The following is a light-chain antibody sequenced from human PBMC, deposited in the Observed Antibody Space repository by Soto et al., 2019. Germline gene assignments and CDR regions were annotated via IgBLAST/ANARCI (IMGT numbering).Light chain of an antibody. CDR2: GAS. Sequence: VLTQSPATLSVSPGERVTLSCRASESVRTSLAWYQHKPGRSPSLLIYGASSRATGIPDRFSGSGSGTDFTLTISRLEPEDFATYYCQHYNSYSEAFGQGTKVDIK. J-gene: IGKJ1*01. CDR1: ESVRTS. V-gene: IGKV3-20*01. CDR3: QHYNSYSEA.